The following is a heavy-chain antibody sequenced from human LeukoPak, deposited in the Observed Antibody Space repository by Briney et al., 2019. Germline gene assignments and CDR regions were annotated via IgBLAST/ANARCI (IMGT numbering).Heavy chain of an antibody. V-gene: IGHV4-31*03. CDR3: ARRATRGWVSWDSWYFDL. J-gene: IGHJ2*01. Sequence: SETLSLTCTVSGGSISSGGYYWSWIRQHPGKGLEWIGYIYYSGSTYYNPSLKSRVTISVDTSKNQFSLNLSSVTAADTAVYYCARRATRGWVSWDSWYFDLWGRGTLVAVSS. CDR1: GGSISSGGYY. CDR2: IYYSGST. D-gene: IGHD6-13*01.